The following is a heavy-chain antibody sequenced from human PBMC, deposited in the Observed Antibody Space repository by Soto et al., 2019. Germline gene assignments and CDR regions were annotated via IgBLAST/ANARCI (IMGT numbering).Heavy chain of an antibody. D-gene: IGHD2-15*01. CDR3: ASAKGGGSCFDY. Sequence: QLQLQESGPGLVKPSETLSLTCTVSGGSISSSSYYWGWIRQPPGKGLEWIGSIFYTGSTYYNPSLKSRVTISVDTSKNQFSLKLSSVTAADTAVYYCASAKGGGSCFDYWGQGTLVTVSS. CDR2: IFYTGST. CDR1: GGSISSSSYY. V-gene: IGHV4-39*01. J-gene: IGHJ4*02.